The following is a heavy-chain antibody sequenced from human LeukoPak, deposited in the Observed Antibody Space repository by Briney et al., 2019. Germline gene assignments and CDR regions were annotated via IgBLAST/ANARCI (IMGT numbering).Heavy chain of an antibody. CDR3: ASSSYYYGSGSAWYYYFMDV. CDR2: IYYSGST. D-gene: IGHD3-10*01. Sequence: PSETLSLTCTVSGGSISSYYWSWIRQPPGKGLEWIGYIYYSGSTNYNPSLKSRVTISVDTSKNQFSLKLSSVTAADTAVYYCASSSYYYGSGSAWYYYFMDVWGKGTTDTISS. V-gene: IGHV4-59*01. J-gene: IGHJ6*03. CDR1: GGSISSYY.